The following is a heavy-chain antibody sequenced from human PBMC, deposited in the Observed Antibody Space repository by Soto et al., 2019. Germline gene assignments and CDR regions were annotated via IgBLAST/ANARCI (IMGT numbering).Heavy chain of an antibody. CDR3: ARADDYNRDDSFDI. D-gene: IGHD4-4*01. CDR1: GFTFSSYW. V-gene: IGHV3-74*01. CDR2: ISSDGSST. Sequence: HPGGSLRLSCEASGFTFSSYWMHWVRQVPEKGLVWVSRISSDGSSTNYADSVKGRFTVSRDNAKNTLYLQMNSLRVEDTAVYYCARADDYNRDDSFDIWGQGTMVTVSS. J-gene: IGHJ3*02.